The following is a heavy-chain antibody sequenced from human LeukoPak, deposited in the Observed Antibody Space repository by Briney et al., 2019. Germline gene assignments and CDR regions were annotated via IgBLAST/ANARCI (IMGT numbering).Heavy chain of an antibody. J-gene: IGHJ5*02. CDR3: AKMVAGIIDP. CDR2: TYYRSKWYN. V-gene: IGHV6-1*01. Sequence: SQTLSLTCAISGDSVSNNSVSWHWIRQSPSRGLEWLGRTYYRSKWYNEYAASVKSRISINPDTSKNQFSLQLNSVTPEDTAVYYCAKMVAGIIDPWGQGNLITVSS. CDR1: GDSVSNNSVS. D-gene: IGHD6-19*01.